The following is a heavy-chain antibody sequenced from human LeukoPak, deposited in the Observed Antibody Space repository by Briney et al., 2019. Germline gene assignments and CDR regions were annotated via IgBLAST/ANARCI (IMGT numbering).Heavy chain of an antibody. V-gene: IGHV1-69*13. Sequence: SVKVSCKASGGTFNNYVISWVRQAPGQGLEWMGGIIPIFATANYAQMFQGRVTINADGSTSTAYMELSSLRSEDTAVYYCARGAAYGSGSYYSGLLDYWGQGTLVTVSS. D-gene: IGHD3-10*01. J-gene: IGHJ4*02. CDR2: IIPIFATA. CDR1: GGTFNNYV. CDR3: ARGAAYGSGSYYSGLLDY.